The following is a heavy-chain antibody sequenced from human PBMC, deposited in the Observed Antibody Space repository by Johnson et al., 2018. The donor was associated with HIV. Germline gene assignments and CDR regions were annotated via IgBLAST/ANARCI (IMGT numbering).Heavy chain of an antibody. CDR2: ISYDGSNK. V-gene: IGHV3-30-3*01. Sequence: QMLLVESGGGVVQPGRSLRLSCAASGFTFSSYAMHWVRQAPGKGLEWVAVISYDGSNKYYADSVKGRFTISRDNSKNRLYLQMNSLRAEDTAVYYCARARIGSGGGFDIWGQGTMVTVSS. D-gene: IGHD2-15*01. CDR1: GFTFSSYA. CDR3: ARARIGSGGGFDI. J-gene: IGHJ3*02.